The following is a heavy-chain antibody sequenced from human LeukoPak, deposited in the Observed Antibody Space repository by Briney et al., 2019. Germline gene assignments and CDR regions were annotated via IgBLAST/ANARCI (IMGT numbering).Heavy chain of an antibody. CDR3: AKKHYFGSGSYEY. CDR1: GFSFSDAW. Sequence: TGGSLRLSCAASGFSFSDAWMNWVRQAPGKGLEWVGHIKSKVDGGTPDYVAPVKGRFTISRDNSKNTLYLQMNSLRAEDTAVYYCAKKHYFGSGSYEYWGQGTLVTVSS. V-gene: IGHV3-15*07. CDR2: IKSKVDGGTP. D-gene: IGHD3-10*01. J-gene: IGHJ4*02.